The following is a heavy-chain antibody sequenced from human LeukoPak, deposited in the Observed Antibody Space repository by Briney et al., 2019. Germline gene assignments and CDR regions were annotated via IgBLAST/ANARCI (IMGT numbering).Heavy chain of an antibody. Sequence: SETLSLTCAVYGGSFSGYYWSWIRQPPGKGLEWIGEINHSGSTNYNPSLKSRVTISVDASKNQFSLKLSSVTAADTAVYYCARRGYCSGGSCYAVRYWGQGTLVTVSS. CDR1: GGSFSGYY. V-gene: IGHV4-34*01. J-gene: IGHJ4*02. D-gene: IGHD2-15*01. CDR2: INHSGST. CDR3: ARRGYCSGGSCYAVRY.